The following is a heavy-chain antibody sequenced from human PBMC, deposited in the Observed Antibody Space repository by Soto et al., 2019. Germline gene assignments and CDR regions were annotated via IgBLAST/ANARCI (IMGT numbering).Heavy chain of an antibody. CDR2: IYPGDSDT. CDR3: AKTGYYYDSSGYWIN. J-gene: IGHJ4*02. CDR1: GYSFTSYW. V-gene: IGHV5-51*01. Sequence: PGESLKISCKGSGYSFTSYWIGWVRQMPGKGLEWMGIIYPGDSDTRYSPSFQGQVTISADKSISTAYLQWSSLKASDTAIYYCAKTGYYYDSSGYWINWGQGTLVTVSS. D-gene: IGHD3-22*01.